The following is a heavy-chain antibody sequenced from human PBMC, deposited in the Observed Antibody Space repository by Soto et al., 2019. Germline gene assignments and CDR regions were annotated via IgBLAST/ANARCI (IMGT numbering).Heavy chain of an antibody. CDR2: IIPIFGTA. V-gene: IGHV1-69*13. CDR3: ARDRSSNWFDP. CDR1: GGSFSRYA. Sequence: SVKVSCKAAGGSFSRYAISCGRQAPGQGLEWMGGIIPIFGTANYAQKFQGRVTITADESTSTAYMELSSLRSEDTAVYYCARDRSSNWFDPWGQGTLVTVSS. J-gene: IGHJ5*02.